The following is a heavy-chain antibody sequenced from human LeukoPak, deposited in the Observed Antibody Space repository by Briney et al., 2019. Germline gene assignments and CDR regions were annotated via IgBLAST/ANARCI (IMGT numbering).Heavy chain of an antibody. V-gene: IGHV3-23*01. D-gene: IGHD4-17*01. Sequence: GGSLRLSCATSEFTFSSYGMSWVRQAPGKGLEWVSSISGSGGSTQYADSVQGRFAVSRDNSNNTLYLQMNSLRVEDTAMYFCARDPNGDYIGTFDMWGRGTMVSVSS. CDR3: ARDPNGDYIGTFDM. CDR1: EFTFSSYG. CDR2: ISGSGGST. J-gene: IGHJ3*02.